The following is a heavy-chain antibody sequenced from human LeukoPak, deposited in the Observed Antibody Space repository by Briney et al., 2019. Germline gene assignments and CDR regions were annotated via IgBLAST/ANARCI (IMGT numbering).Heavy chain of an antibody. V-gene: IGHV4-59*02. J-gene: IGHJ4*02. CDR3: ARDTPRRDTAMVIGYFDY. Sequence: GSLRLSCAASGFTVSSNYMSWIRQPPGKGLEWIGYIYYSGSTNYNPSLKSRVTISVDTSKNQFSLKLSSVTAADTAVYYCARDTPRRDTAMVIGYFDYWGQGTLVTVSS. D-gene: IGHD5-18*01. CDR1: GFTVSSNY. CDR2: IYYSGST.